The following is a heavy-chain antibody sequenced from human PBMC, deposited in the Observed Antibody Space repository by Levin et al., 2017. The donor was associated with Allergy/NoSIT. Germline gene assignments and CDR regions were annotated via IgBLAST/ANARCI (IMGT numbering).Heavy chain of an antibody. CDR2: ISSSGSTI. J-gene: IGHJ3*02. Sequence: AGGSLRLSCAASGFTFSSYEMNWVRQAPGKGLEWVSYISSSGSTIYYADSVKGRFTISRDNAKNSLYLQMNSLRAEDTAVYYCATSPCSCASCYELHDAFDSWGHGTMVTVPS. V-gene: IGHV3-48*03. CDR3: ATSPCSCASCYELHDAFDS. CDR1: GFTFSSYE. D-gene: IGHD2-15*01.